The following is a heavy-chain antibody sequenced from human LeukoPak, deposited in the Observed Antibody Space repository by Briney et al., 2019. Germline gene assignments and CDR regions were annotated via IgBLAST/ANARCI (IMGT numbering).Heavy chain of an antibody. CDR3: AKDGAFWSGYPHWFDP. J-gene: IGHJ5*02. V-gene: IGHV3-30*02. CDR2: IRYDGSNK. CDR1: GFTFSSYG. D-gene: IGHD3-3*01. Sequence: GGSLRLSCAASGFTFSSYGMHWVRQAPGKGLEWVAFIRYDGSNKYYADSVKDRFTISRDNSKNTLYLQMNSLRAEDTAVYYCAKDGAFWSGYPHWFDPWGQGTLVTVSS.